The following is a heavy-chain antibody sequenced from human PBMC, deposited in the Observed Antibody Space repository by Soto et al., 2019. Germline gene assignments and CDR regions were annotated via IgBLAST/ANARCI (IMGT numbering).Heavy chain of an antibody. J-gene: IGHJ4*02. D-gene: IGHD3-22*01. CDR1: GFSLTDTRMG. CDR3: ARALFYSDSDGYYFEFDY. Sequence: SGPTLVNPTETLTLTCSVSGFSLTDTRMGVSWIRQAPGKALEWLAHIISNDDKSYSTSLKSRLTISKDTSKSQVVLRTTNMDPVDTGRYYCARALFYSDSDGYYFEFDYWGPGTLVTVSS. CDR2: IISNDDK. V-gene: IGHV2-26*01.